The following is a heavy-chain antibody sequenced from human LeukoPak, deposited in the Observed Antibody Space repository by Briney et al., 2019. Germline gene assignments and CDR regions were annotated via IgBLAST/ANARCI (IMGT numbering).Heavy chain of an antibody. D-gene: IGHD3-10*02. CDR3: ARVMRVFGVLDY. Sequence: GGSLRLSCAASGFNFLTDVMHWVRQAPGKGLEWVAVIWYDGSNKYYADSVKGRFTISRDNSKSTLSLQMNSLRAEESAVYYCARVMRVFGVLDYWGQGTLVTVSS. V-gene: IGHV3-33*01. CDR2: IWYDGSNK. J-gene: IGHJ4*02. CDR1: GFNFLTDV.